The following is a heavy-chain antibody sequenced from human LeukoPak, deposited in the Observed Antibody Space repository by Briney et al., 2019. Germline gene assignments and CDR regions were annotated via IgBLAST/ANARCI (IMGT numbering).Heavy chain of an antibody. D-gene: IGHD3-10*01. J-gene: IGHJ6*01. Sequence: ASVKVSCKASGYTFTTNGIHWLRQAPGQRLEWLGWISGNNGNTNYAQKFQGRVTLTTDTSTSTAYMELRSLRSDDTAVYYCARNWRNGSLDVWGQGTTVTVSS. V-gene: IGHV1-18*01. CDR2: ISGNNGNT. CDR3: ARNWRNGSLDV. CDR1: GYTFTTNG.